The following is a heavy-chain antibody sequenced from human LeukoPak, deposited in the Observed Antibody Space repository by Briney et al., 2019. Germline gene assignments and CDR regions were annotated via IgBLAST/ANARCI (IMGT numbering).Heavy chain of an antibody. CDR3: ARGGRSSTSCYVFDH. D-gene: IGHD2-2*01. CDR1: GFTFSSYG. J-gene: IGHJ4*02. CDR2: IWYDGSNK. V-gene: IGHV3-33*01. Sequence: GRSLRLSCAASGFTFSSYGMHWVRQAPGKGLEWVAVIWYDGSNKYYADSVKGRFTISRDNSKNTLYLQMNSLRAEDTAVYYCARGGRSSTSCYVFDHWGQGTLVTVSS.